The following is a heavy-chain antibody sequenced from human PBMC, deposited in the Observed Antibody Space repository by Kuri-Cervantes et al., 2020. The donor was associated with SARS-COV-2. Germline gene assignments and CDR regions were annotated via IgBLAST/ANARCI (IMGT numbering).Heavy chain of an antibody. CDR2: ISYDGSNK. CDR3: AREVVVPAAGFDP. D-gene: IGHD2-2*01. Sequence: GESLKISCIASGFTFSSYAMHWVRQAPGKGLEWVAVISYDGSNKYYADSVKGRFTISRDNSKNTLYLQMNSLRAEDTAVYYCAREVVVPAAGFDPWGQGTLVTVSS. V-gene: IGHV3-30-3*01. CDR1: GFTFSSYA. J-gene: IGHJ5*02.